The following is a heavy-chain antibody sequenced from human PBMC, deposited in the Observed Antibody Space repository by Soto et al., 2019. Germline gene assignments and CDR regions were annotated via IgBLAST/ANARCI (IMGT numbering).Heavy chain of an antibody. V-gene: IGHV3-33*01. CDR1: GFTFSSYG. CDR3: ASRCSGGSCYLSPYMDV. D-gene: IGHD2-15*01. CDR2: IWYDGSNK. Sequence: GGSLRLSCAASGFTFSSYGMHWVRQAPGKGLEWVAVIWYDGSNKYYADSVKGRFTISRDNSKNTLYLQMNSLRAEDTAVYYCASRCSGGSCYLSPYMDVWGKGTTVTVSS. J-gene: IGHJ6*03.